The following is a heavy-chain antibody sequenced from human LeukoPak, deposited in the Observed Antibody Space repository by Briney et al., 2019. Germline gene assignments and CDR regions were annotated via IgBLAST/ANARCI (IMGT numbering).Heavy chain of an antibody. V-gene: IGHV1-69*04. J-gene: IGHJ4*02. CDR3: ARDDYSSGWYSNY. CDR2: IIPILGIA. Sequence: SVKVSCKASGGTFSSYAISWVRQAPGQGLEWMGRIIPILGIANYAQKFQGRVTITVDKSTSTAYMELSSLRSEDTAVYYCARDDYSSGWYSNYWGQGTLVTVSS. D-gene: IGHD6-19*01. CDR1: GGTFSSYA.